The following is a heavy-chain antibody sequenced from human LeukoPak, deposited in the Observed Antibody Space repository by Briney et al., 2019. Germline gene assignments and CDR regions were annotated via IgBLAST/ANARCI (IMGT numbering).Heavy chain of an antibody. D-gene: IGHD2-15*01. Sequence: SGGSLRLSCAPSGITFSNYSMNWVRQAPGKGLEWVSYISSSGSTIYYADSVKGRFTISRDNAKNSLSLQMNSLRAEDTALYYCARAVVTATPYFDYWGQGTLVTVSS. CDR1: GITFSNYS. V-gene: IGHV3-48*04. CDR2: ISSSGSTI. J-gene: IGHJ4*02. CDR3: ARAVVTATPYFDY.